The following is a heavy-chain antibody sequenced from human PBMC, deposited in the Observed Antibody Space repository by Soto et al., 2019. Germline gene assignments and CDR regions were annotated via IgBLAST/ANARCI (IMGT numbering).Heavy chain of an antibody. Sequence: ASVKVSCKASGGTFSSYAISWVRQAPGQGLEWMGGIIPSGGSTSYAQKFQGRVTMTRDTSTSTVYMELSSLRSEDTAVYYCARGGTVGYYYYGMDVWGQGTTVTVSS. J-gene: IGHJ6*02. CDR1: GGTFSSYA. D-gene: IGHD4-4*01. V-gene: IGHV1-46*01. CDR3: ARGGTVGYYYYGMDV. CDR2: IIPSGGST.